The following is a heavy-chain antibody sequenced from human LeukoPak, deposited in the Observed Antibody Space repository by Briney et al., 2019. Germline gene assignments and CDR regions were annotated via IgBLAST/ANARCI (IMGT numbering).Heavy chain of an antibody. CDR2: ISSSSSTI. CDR1: GFTFSSYS. J-gene: IGHJ5*02. CDR3: AKGTIYGDYSGNWFDP. D-gene: IGHD4-17*01. V-gene: IGHV3-48*01. Sequence: GGSLRLSCAASGFTFSSYSMNWVRQAPGKGLEWVSYISSSSSTIYYADSVKGRFTISRDNAKNSLYLQMNSLRAEDTALYYCAKGTIYGDYSGNWFDPWGQGTLVTVSS.